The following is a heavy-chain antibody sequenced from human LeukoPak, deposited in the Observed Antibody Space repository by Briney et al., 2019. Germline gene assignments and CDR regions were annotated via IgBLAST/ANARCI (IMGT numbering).Heavy chain of an antibody. CDR2: INPNSGGT. D-gene: IGHD5-12*01. CDR3: ARGQLAIVAPDY. V-gene: IGHV1-2*04. J-gene: IGHJ4*02. Sequence: ASVKVSCEASGYTFTGYYMHWVRQAPGQGLEWMGWINPNSGGTNYAQKFQGWVTMTRDTSISTAYMELSRLRSDDTAVYYCARGQLAIVAPDYWGQGTLVTVSS. CDR1: GYTFTGYY.